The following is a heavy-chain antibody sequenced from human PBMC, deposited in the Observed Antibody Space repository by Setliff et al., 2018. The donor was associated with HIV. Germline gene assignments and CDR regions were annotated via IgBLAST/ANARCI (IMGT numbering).Heavy chain of an antibody. Sequence: ASVKVSCKASGYTFTGYYMHWVRQAPGQGLEWMGWINPNSGGTNYTQKFQGRVTMTRDTSISTAYMELSRVKSDDTAVYYCARGSGYTRSWVPGGSWGQGTMVTVSS. V-gene: IGHV1-2*02. D-gene: IGHD6-13*01. CDR3: ARGSGYTRSWVPGGS. CDR1: GYTFTGYY. CDR2: INPNSGGT. J-gene: IGHJ3*01.